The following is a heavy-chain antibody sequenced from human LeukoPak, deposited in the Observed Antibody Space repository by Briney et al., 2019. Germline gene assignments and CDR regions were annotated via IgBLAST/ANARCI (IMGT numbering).Heavy chain of an antibody. V-gene: IGHV1-69*05. CDR3: ARDLGKWFDP. J-gene: IGHJ5*02. CDR1: GGTFSSYA. Sequence: ASVKVSCKASGGTFSSYAISWVRQAPGQGLEWMGGIIPIFGTANYAQKFQGRVTITTDESTSTAYMELSSLRSEDTAVYYCARDLGKWFDPWGQGTLVTVSS. CDR2: IIPIFGTA. D-gene: IGHD1-26*01.